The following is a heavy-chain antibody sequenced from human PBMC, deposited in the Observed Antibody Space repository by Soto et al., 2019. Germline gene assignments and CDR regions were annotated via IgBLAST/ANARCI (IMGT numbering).Heavy chain of an antibody. CDR3: AKPLSGWGFDYYGMDV. CDR1: GFTFSSYG. CDR2: ISYDGSNK. J-gene: IGHJ6*02. D-gene: IGHD6-25*01. Sequence: QVQLVESGGGVVQPGRSLRLSCAASGFTFSSYGMHWVRQAPGKGLEWVAVISYDGSNKYYADSVKGRFTISRDNSKNTLYLQMNSLRAEDTAVYYCAKPLSGWGFDYYGMDVWGQGTTVTVSS. V-gene: IGHV3-30*18.